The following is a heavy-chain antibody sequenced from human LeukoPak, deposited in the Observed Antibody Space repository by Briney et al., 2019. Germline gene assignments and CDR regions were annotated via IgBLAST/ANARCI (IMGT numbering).Heavy chain of an antibody. V-gene: IGHV3-23*01. J-gene: IGHJ6*03. D-gene: IGHD3-3*01. CDR2: ISGSGGST. CDR3: AKDVGVVSPYYMDV. Sequence: GGSLRLSCAASGFTFSSYAMSWFRQAPGKGLEWVSAISGSGGSTYYADSVKGRFTISRDNSKNTLYLQMNSLRAEDTAVYYCAKDVGVVSPYYMDVWGKGTTVTVSS. CDR1: GFTFSSYA.